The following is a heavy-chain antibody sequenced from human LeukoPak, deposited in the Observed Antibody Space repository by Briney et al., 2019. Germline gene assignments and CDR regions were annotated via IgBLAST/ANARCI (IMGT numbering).Heavy chain of an antibody. CDR3: AKGFYGDYLDY. V-gene: IGHV3-23*01. D-gene: IGHD4-17*01. Sequence: PGGSLRLSCAASGFTFGSYAMSWVRQAPGKGLEWVSYLSGSSGSTYYADSVKGRFTSSRDNSKNTMYLQVNSLRAEDTAVYYCAKGFYGDYLDYWGQGTLVTVSS. J-gene: IGHJ4*02. CDR1: GFTFGSYA. CDR2: LSGSSGST.